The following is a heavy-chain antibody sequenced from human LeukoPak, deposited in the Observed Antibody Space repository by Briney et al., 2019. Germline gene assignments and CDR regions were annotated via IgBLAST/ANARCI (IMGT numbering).Heavy chain of an antibody. CDR2: TYYRSNLYN. V-gene: IGHV6-1*01. J-gene: IGHJ6*04. D-gene: IGHD6-19*01. CDR3: ARDRGLAVAGTYYYYGMDV. Sequence: SQTLSLTCALSGDIVSSNSAAWNWIRQSPPRGLEWLVRTYYRSNLYNDYAGSVKSRITINPDTSKNQFSLQLNSVTPEDTAVYYCARDRGLAVAGTYYYYGMDVWGKGTTVTVSS. CDR1: GDIVSSNSAA.